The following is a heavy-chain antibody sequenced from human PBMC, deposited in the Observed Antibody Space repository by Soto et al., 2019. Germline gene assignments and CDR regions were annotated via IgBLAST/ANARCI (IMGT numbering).Heavy chain of an antibody. J-gene: IGHJ3*02. Sequence: SVKVSXKASGATFSSYAISWVRQAPGQGLEWMGGIIPIFGTANYAQKFQGRVTITADESTSTAYMELSSLRSEDTAVYYCASPSRPSRRIPEDAFDIWGRRSMDPVSS. CDR2: IIPIFGTA. CDR3: ASPSRPSRRIPEDAFDI. D-gene: IGHD2-15*01. V-gene: IGHV1-69*13. CDR1: GATFSSYA.